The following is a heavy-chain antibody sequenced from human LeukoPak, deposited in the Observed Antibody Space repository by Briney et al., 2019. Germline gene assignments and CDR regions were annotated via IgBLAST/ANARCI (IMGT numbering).Heavy chain of an antibody. D-gene: IGHD4-23*01. Sequence: SQTLSLTCTVSGGSISSGDYYWSWIRQPPGKGLEWIGYIYYSGSTYYNPSLKSRVTISVDTSKNQFSLKLSSVTAADTAVYYCARVEFDELPLTLQCYFDYWGQGTLVTVSS. CDR1: GGSISSGDYY. J-gene: IGHJ4*02. CDR2: IYYSGST. V-gene: IGHV4-30-4*01. CDR3: ARVEFDELPLTLQCYFDY.